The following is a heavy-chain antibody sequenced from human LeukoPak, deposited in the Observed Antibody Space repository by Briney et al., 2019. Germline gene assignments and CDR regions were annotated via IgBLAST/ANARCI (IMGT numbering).Heavy chain of an antibody. Sequence: GASVKVSCKASGGTFSSYAISWVRQAPGQGLEWMGGIIPIFGAANYAQKFQGRVTITADESTSTAYMELSSLRSEDTAVYYCALPWGQLPAAYWGQGTLVTVSS. D-gene: IGHD6-6*01. CDR2: IIPIFGAA. J-gene: IGHJ4*02. CDR1: GGTFSSYA. V-gene: IGHV1-69*13. CDR3: ALPWGQLPAAY.